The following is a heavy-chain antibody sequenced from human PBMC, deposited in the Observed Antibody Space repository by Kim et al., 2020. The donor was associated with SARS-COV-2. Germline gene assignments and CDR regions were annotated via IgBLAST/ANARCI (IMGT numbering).Heavy chain of an antibody. Sequence: IYIAAAGKGRITIARDTATSSLDLQMNSLGAEDTAVYYCARGRSYEPFDYWGQGTLVTVSS. CDR2: I. D-gene: IGHD3-16*01. J-gene: IGHJ4*02. CDR3: ARGRSYEPFDY. V-gene: IGHV3-11*04.